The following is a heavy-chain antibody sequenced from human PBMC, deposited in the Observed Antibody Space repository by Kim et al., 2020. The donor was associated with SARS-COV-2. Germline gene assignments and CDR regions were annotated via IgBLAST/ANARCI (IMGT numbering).Heavy chain of an antibody. CDR3: ARRGYSYGYVDY. CDR2: IYYSGST. J-gene: IGHJ4*02. CDR1: GGSISSSSYY. D-gene: IGHD5-18*01. V-gene: IGHV4-39*07. Sequence: SETLSLTCTVSGGSISSSSYYWGWIRQPPGKGLEWIGSIYYSGSTYYNPSLKSRVTISVDTSKNQFSLKLSSVTAADTAVYYCARRGYSYGYVDYWGQGTLVTVSS.